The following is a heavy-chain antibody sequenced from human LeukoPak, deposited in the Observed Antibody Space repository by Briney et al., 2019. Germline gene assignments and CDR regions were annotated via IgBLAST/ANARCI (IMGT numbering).Heavy chain of an antibody. CDR2: INPNSGGT. CDR3: AREAFTRDSSSSLDP. V-gene: IGHV1-2*02. Sequence: ASVKVSCKASGYSFTGYYMHWVRQAPGQGLEWMGWINPNSGGTNYAQKFQGRVTMTRDTSISTAYMELSRLRSDDTAVYYCAREAFTRDSSSSLDPWGQGTLVTVSS. CDR1: GYSFTGYY. J-gene: IGHJ5*02. D-gene: IGHD6-13*01.